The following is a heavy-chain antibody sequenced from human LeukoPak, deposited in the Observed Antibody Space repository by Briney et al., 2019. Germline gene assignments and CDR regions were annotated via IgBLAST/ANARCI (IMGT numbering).Heavy chain of an antibody. V-gene: IGHV3-23*01. J-gene: IGHJ4*02. CDR1: GFTFSSYA. CDR2: ISGSGGST. D-gene: IGHD2-2*01. Sequence: GGSLRLSCAASGFTFSSYAMSWVRQAPGKGLEWVSAISGSGGSTYYAVSVKGRFTISRDNSKNTLYLQMNSLRAEDTAVYYCAKDQDIVVVPAAQDWGQGTLVTVSS. CDR3: AKDQDIVVVPAAQD.